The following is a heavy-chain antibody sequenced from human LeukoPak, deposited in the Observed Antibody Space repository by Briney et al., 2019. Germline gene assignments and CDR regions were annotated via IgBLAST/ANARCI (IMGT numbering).Heavy chain of an antibody. V-gene: IGHV3-7*01. CDR1: GFTFSSYW. Sequence: GGSLRLSCAASGFTFSSYWMSWVRQAPGKGLEGVANIKQDGSEKYYVDSVKGRFTISRDNAKNSLYLQMNSLRGEDTAVYYCARDARFVLRYFDWLLYRYYYYYYMDVWGKGTTVTVSS. J-gene: IGHJ6*03. D-gene: IGHD3-9*01. CDR2: IKQDGSEK. CDR3: ARDARFVLRYFDWLLYRYYYYYYMDV.